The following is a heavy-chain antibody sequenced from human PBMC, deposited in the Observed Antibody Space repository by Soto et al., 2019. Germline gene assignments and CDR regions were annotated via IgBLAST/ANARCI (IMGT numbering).Heavy chain of an antibody. V-gene: IGHV4-4*07. CDR2: AYATGTT. CDR1: GGSISKFY. J-gene: IGHJ5*02. Sequence: PSETLSLTCNVSGGSISKFYWAWIRKTAGNGLEWMGRAYATGTTDYNPSLRSRVAMSVDISKKTFSLRLRSVTGADSGVYYCVRDGSKSLRDWFDPWGQGILVTVSS. CDR3: VRDGSKSLRDWFDP.